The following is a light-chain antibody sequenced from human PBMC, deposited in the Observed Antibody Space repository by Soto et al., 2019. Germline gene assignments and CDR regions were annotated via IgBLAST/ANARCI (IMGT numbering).Light chain of an antibody. CDR3: QQYDISYT. J-gene: IGKJ2*01. CDR2: AAS. V-gene: IGKV3-20*01. CDR1: QSVSNNF. Sequence: EIVLTQSPGTLSLSPGERATLSCRASQSVSNNFLAWYQQKPGQAPRLLIYAASIRATGIPDRFSGSGSGTDFTLTISRLEPEDFAVYYCQQYDISYTFGQGTKLEIK.